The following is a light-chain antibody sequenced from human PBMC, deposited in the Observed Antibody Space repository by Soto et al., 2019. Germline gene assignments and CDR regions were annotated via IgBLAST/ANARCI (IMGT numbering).Light chain of an antibody. Sequence: QSALTQPRSVSGSPGQSVTISCTGTNSDIGGYNYVSWYQQHPGKAPKVMIYDVNRRPSGVPDRFSGSKSGNTASLTISGLQPEDEADYYCCSYAGRYNFWVFGGGTKLTVL. J-gene: IGLJ3*02. CDR2: DVN. CDR1: NSDIGGYNY. CDR3: CSYAGRYNFWV. V-gene: IGLV2-11*01.